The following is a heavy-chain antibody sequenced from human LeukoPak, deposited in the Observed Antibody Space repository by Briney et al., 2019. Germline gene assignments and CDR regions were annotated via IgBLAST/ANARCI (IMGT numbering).Heavy chain of an antibody. D-gene: IGHD3-10*01. Sequence: SVKVSCKASGGTFSSYAISWVRQAPGQGLEWMGRIIPILGIANYAQKFQGRVTITADKSTSTAYMELRSLRSDDTAVYYCAREGIQVRGVPYYYYGMDVWGQGTTVTVSS. CDR3: AREGIQVRGVPYYYYGMDV. CDR2: IIPILGIA. CDR1: GGTFSSYA. J-gene: IGHJ6*02. V-gene: IGHV1-69*04.